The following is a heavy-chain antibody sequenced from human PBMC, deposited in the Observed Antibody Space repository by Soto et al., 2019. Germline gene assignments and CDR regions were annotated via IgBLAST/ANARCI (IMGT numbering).Heavy chain of an antibody. V-gene: IGHV5-10-1*01. D-gene: IGHD2-2*01. CDR1: GYNFNNYW. CDR2: IDPSDSYT. J-gene: IGHJ6*02. CDR3: ASRYCSSTSCYGFYYYYGMDV. Sequence: PGESLKISCKGSGYNFNNYWIGWVRQMPGKGLEWMGRIDPSDSYTNYSPSFQGHVTISADKSISTAYLQWSSLKASDTAMYYCASRYCSSTSCYGFYYYYGMDVWGQGTTVTVSS.